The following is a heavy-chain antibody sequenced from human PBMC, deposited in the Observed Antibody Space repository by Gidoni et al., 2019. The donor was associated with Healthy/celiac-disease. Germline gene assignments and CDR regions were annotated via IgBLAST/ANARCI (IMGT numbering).Heavy chain of an antibody. Sequence: AASGFTFSSYGMHWVRQAPGKGLEWVAVIWYDGSNKYYADSVKGRFTISRDNSKNTLYLQMNSLRAEDTAVYYCARDYDFWSGSYDAFDIWGQGTMVTVSS. CDR1: GFTFSSYG. V-gene: IGHV3-33*01. CDR2: IWYDGSNK. J-gene: IGHJ3*02. D-gene: IGHD3-3*01. CDR3: ARDYDFWSGSYDAFDI.